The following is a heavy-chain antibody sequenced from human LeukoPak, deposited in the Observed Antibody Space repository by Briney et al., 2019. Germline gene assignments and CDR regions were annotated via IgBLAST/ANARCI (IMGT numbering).Heavy chain of an antibody. CDR1: GGSISSYY. D-gene: IGHD3-22*01. CDR3: ARAVDDSSGYYYYFDY. CDR2: IYYSGST. J-gene: IGHJ4*02. Sequence: SETLSLTCTVSGGSISSYYWSWIRQPPGKGLEWIGYIYYSGSTNYNPSLKGRVTISVDTSKNQFSLKLSSVTAADTAVYYCARAVDDSSGYYYYFDYWGQGTLVTVSS. V-gene: IGHV4-59*01.